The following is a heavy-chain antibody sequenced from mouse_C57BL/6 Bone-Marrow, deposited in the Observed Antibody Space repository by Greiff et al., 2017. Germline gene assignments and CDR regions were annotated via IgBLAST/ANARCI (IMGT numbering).Heavy chain of an antibody. CDR3: TRGDWAWFAY. CDR1: GYTFTDYE. D-gene: IGHD4-1*01. CDR2: IDPETGGP. Sequence: QVQLQQSGAELVRPGASVTLSCKASGYTFTDYEMNWVKQTPVHGLEWIGAIDPETGGPAYNQKFTGKAILTADKSSSTAYMEPRSLTSEDSAVYYCTRGDWAWFAYWGQGTLVTVSA. J-gene: IGHJ3*01. V-gene: IGHV1-15*01.